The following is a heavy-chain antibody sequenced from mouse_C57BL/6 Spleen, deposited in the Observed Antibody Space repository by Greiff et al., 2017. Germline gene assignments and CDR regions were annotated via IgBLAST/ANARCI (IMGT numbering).Heavy chain of an antibody. D-gene: IGHD2-4*01. CDR1: GYTFTDYE. V-gene: IGHV1-15*01. CDR2: IDPENGGT. Sequence: VQLQESGAELVRPGASVTLSCKASGYTFTDYEMHWVKQTPVHGLEWIGAIDPENGGTAYNQKFKGKAILTADKSSSTAYMELRSLTSEDSAVYYCTRRDDYDGYFCVWGTEATVTVSS. CDR3: TRRDDYDGYFCV. J-gene: IGHJ1*03.